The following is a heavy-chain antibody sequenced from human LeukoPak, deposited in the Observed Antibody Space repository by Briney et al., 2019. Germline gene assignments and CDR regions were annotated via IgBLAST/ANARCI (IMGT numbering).Heavy chain of an antibody. Sequence: GGSLRLSCAASGFTFSIFAMSWVRQAPGKGLEWVSYISSSGSTIYYADSVKGRFTISRDNAKNSLYLQMNSLRAEDTAVYYCARSRDGYNRIFDYWGQGTLVTVSS. CDR2: ISSSGSTI. D-gene: IGHD5-24*01. CDR3: ARSRDGYNRIFDY. CDR1: GFTFSIFA. J-gene: IGHJ4*02. V-gene: IGHV3-11*01.